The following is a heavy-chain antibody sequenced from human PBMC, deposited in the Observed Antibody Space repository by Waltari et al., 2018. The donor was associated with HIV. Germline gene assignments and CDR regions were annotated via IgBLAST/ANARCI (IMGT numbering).Heavy chain of an antibody. CDR2: IHPSGTT. D-gene: IGHD3-22*01. J-gene: IGHJ4*02. CDR3: ARRAGHSNGSQRLDH. CDR1: GESFTGFY. V-gene: IGHV4-34*01. Sequence: QLQIQPWGAALVKPSETLSLTCAVSGESFTGFYWSFIRQPPGKGLEWIGEIHPSGTTNYNPSLKSRVTLSLQTSKSEFYLTLTSVTAADTAVYYCARRAGHSNGSQRLDHWGQGTLVSVSA.